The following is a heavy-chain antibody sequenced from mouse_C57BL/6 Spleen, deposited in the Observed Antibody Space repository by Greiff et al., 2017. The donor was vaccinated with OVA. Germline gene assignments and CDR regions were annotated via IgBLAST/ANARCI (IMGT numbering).Heavy chain of an antibody. CDR2: ISSGGDYI. CDR1: GFTFSSYA. D-gene: IGHD1-1*01. Sequence: EVMLVESGEGLVKPGGSLKLSCAASGFTFSSYAMSWVRQTPEKRLEWVAYISSGGDYIYYAATVKGRFTISRDNARNTLYLQMSSLKSEDTAMYYCTRGHYYGNAMDYWGQGTSVTVSS. J-gene: IGHJ4*01. CDR3: TRGHYYGNAMDY. V-gene: IGHV5-9-1*02.